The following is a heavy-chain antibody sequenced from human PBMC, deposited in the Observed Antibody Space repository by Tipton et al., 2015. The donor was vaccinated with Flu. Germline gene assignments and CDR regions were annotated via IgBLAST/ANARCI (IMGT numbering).Heavy chain of an antibody. J-gene: IGHJ4*02. CDR1: GFTFSRNG. Sequence: SLRLSCATSGFTFSRNGIHWVRQAPGKGLEWVALISYDGGNECYADSVQGRFTISRDNSKNTLYLQMNSLRPEDTAVYYCAKDRDGSWCIDYWGQGTLVTVSS. V-gene: IGHV3-30*18. D-gene: IGHD4/OR15-4a*01. CDR2: ISYDGGNE. CDR3: AKDRDGSWCIDY.